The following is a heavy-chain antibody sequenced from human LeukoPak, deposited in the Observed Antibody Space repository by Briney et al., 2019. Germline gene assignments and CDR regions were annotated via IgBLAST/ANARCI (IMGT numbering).Heavy chain of an antibody. CDR1: GYTFTGYY. CDR2: VNPNIGVT. V-gene: IGHV1-2*02. CDR3: ARDHNILTGYYPTYAFDI. J-gene: IGHJ3*02. D-gene: IGHD3-9*01. Sequence: ASVKVSCKASGYTFTGYYIHWVRQAPGQGLEWMGWVNPNIGVTNYAQNFQGRVTMTSDTSIDTSYMELSSLRSDDTAVYYCARDHNILTGYYPTYAFDIWGQGTFVIVSS.